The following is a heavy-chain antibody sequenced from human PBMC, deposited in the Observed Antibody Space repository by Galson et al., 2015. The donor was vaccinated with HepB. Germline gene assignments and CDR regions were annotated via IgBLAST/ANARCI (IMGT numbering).Heavy chain of an antibody. CDR3: VRKYNSFDY. J-gene: IGHJ4*02. V-gene: IGHV5-51*03. Sequence: QSGAEVKKPGESPKLSCKGSGYSFTSYWIGWVRQMPGKVLEWMGIIYPGGSDTRYSPSFRGQVTISADKSISTAYLQWSGLKASDTAMYYCVRKYNSFDYWGQGTLVTVSS. D-gene: IGHD1-20*01. CDR1: GYSFTSYW. CDR2: IYPGGSDT.